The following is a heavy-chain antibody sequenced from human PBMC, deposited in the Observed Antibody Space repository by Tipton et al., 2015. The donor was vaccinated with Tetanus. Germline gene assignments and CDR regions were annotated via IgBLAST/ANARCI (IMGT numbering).Heavy chain of an antibody. CDR3: AREADCSGGSCFSGDFDN. D-gene: IGHD2-15*01. J-gene: IGHJ4*02. V-gene: IGHV3-33*01. CDR2: SWYGGTDK. CDR1: GFIFSSYG. Sequence: SLRLSCAASGFIFSSYGIHWVRQAPGKGLEWVADSWYGGTDKYYADSVKGRFTISRDNSKNTLYLQMNSLRAGDTAVYYCAREADCSGGSCFSGDFDNWGQGTQVTVSS.